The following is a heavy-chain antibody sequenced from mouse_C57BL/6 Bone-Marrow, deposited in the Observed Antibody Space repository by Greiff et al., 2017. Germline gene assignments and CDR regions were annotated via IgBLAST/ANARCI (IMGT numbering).Heavy chain of an antibody. CDR1: GFTFSDYG. J-gene: IGHJ4*01. CDR3: ARRVVEDYAMDY. Sequence: EVLLVESGGGLVQPGGSLKLSCAASGFTFSDYGMAWVRQAPRKGPEWVAFISNLAYSIYYADTVTGRFTIPRENAKNTLYLEMSSLRSEDTAMYYCARRVVEDYAMDYWGQGTSVTVSS. CDR2: ISNLAYSI. D-gene: IGHD1-1*02. V-gene: IGHV5-15*01.